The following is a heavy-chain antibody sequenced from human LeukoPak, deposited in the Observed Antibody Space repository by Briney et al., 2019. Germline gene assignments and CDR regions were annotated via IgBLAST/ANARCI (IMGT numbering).Heavy chain of an antibody. J-gene: IGHJ5*02. CDR3: ARDRDCSGGSCYFFDP. D-gene: IGHD2-15*01. Sequence: PSETLSLTCTVSGGSISSYYWSWIRQPPGKGLEWIGYIYYSGNTNYNPSLKSRVTISVDMSKNQFSLKLSSVTAADTAVYYCARDRDCSGGSCYFFDPWGQGTLVTVSS. V-gene: IGHV4-59*12. CDR2: IYYSGNT. CDR1: GGSISSYY.